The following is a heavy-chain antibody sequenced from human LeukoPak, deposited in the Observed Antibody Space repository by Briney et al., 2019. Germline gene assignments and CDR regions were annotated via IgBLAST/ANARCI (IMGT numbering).Heavy chain of an antibody. D-gene: IGHD1-26*01. V-gene: IGHV4-34*01. CDR2: INHSGST. J-gene: IGHJ5*02. Sequence: SETLSLTCAVYGGSFSGYYWSWIRQPPGKGLEWIGEINHSGSTNYNPSLESRVTMSVDPPKNQFSLKLRSVTAVDTAMYYCARTRAGIVGGFAPWGQGTLVTVSS. CDR1: GGSFSGYY. CDR3: ARTRAGIVGGFAP.